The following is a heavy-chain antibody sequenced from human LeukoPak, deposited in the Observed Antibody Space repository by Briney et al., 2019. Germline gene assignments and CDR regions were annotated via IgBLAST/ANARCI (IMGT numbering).Heavy chain of an antibody. CDR1: GFTFSSDA. Sequence: GGSLRLSCAASGFTFSSDAISWVRQAPGKGLEWVSAICSRDGRTYYADSVKGRLTISRDNSKNTLYLQMNSLRAEDTAVYYCARDITMIVVVTHDAFDIWGQGTMVTVSS. D-gene: IGHD3-22*01. J-gene: IGHJ3*02. CDR3: ARDITMIVVVTHDAFDI. V-gene: IGHV3-23*01. CDR2: ICSRDGRT.